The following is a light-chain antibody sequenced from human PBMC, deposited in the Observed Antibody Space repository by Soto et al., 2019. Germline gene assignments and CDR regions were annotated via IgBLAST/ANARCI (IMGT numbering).Light chain of an antibody. V-gene: IGLV1-51*02. J-gene: IGLJ3*02. Sequence: QSVLTQPPSVSAAPGQKVTISCSGSSSNIGINYVSWYQQLPGTAPKLHIYENNKRPSGIPDRFSGSKSGTSATLGITGLQTGDEADYYCGTWDSSLIAWVFGGGTKLTVL. CDR2: ENN. CDR3: GTWDSSLIAWV. CDR1: SSNIGINY.